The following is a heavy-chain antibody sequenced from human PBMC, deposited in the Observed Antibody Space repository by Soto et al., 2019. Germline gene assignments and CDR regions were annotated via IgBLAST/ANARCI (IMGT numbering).Heavy chain of an antibody. Sequence: GGSLRLSCAASGFTFSSYSMNWVRQAPGKGLEWVSSISSSSSYIYYADSVKGRFTISRDNAKNSLYLQMNSLRAEDTAVYYCARVIEYSSSYGDYWGQGTLVTVSS. CDR3: ARVIEYSSSYGDY. CDR2: ISSSSSYI. V-gene: IGHV3-21*01. D-gene: IGHD6-6*01. CDR1: GFTFSSYS. J-gene: IGHJ4*02.